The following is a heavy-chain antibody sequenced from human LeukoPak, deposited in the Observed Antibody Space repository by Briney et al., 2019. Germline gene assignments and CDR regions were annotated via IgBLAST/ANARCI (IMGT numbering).Heavy chain of an antibody. CDR2: INHSGST. J-gene: IGHJ4*02. D-gene: IGHD3-10*01. CDR1: GGSFSGYY. Sequence: SETLSLACAVYGGSFSGYYWSWIRQPPGKGLEWIGEINHSGSTNYNPSLKSRVTISVDTSKNQFSLKLSSVTAADTAVYYCARGVVITMVRGVSAPFDYWGQGTLVTVSS. CDR3: ARGVVITMVRGVSAPFDY. V-gene: IGHV4-34*01.